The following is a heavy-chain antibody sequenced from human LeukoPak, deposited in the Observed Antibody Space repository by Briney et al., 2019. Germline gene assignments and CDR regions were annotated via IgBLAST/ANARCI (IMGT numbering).Heavy chain of an antibody. D-gene: IGHD5-12*01. CDR3: ARDHLGGYDFVY. V-gene: IGHV1-18*04. CDR1: GYTFTSYG. J-gene: IGHJ4*02. Sequence: ASVKVSCKASGYTFTSYGISWVRQAPGQGLEWMGWISAYNGNTNYAQKLQGSVTMTTDTSTSTAYMELRSLGSDDTAVYYCARDHLGGYDFVYWGQGTLVTVSS. CDR2: ISAYNGNT.